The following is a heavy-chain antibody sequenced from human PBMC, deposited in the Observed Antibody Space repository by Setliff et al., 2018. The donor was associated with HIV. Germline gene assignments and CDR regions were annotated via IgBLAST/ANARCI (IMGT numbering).Heavy chain of an antibody. CDR1: GYTFTSYY. J-gene: IGHJ4*02. CDR3: VREARGGYFDY. V-gene: IGHV1-46*01. Sequence: ASVKVSCKASGYTFTSYYIHWVRQAPGQGLEWMGIVIPSTGDTNYAQNFQGRVTMTRDASTNTVYMDLSSLKSEDTAVYYCVREARGGYFDYWGQGTLVTVSS. CDR2: VIPSTGDT. D-gene: IGHD2-15*01.